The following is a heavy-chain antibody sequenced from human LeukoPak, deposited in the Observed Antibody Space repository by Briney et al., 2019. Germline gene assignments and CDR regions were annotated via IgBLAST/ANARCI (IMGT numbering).Heavy chain of an antibody. V-gene: IGHV3-21*01. Sequence: SGGSLRLSCAASGFTFTSYTMNWVRQAPGKGPEWVASIGTTSTFIHYADSVKGRFTISRDNAQDSLFLQMNSLGAEDTAVYYCAKAHPGFDYWGQGVLVTVSS. CDR1: GFTFTSYT. CDR3: AKAHPGFDY. J-gene: IGHJ4*02. CDR2: IGTTSTFI.